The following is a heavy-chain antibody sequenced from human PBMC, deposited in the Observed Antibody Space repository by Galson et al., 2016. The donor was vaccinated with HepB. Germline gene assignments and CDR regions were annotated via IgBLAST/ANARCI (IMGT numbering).Heavy chain of an antibody. CDR2: IYYSGYT. V-gene: IGHV4-59*01. CDR3: ARDSGGTVLGVVLHAFVI. Sequence: ETLSLTCNVSGGSISRYSWTWIRQPPGKGLEWIGYIYYSGYTSYSSSLKSRVTISVDTSNNLFSMRLPSVTAADTAVYYCARDSGGTVLGVVLHAFVIWGQGTMVTVSS. CDR1: GGSISRYS. D-gene: IGHD3-3*01. J-gene: IGHJ3*02.